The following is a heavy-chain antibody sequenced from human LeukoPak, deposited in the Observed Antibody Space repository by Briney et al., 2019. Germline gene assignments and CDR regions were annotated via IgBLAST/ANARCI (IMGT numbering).Heavy chain of an antibody. V-gene: IGHV3-23*01. J-gene: IGHJ4*02. CDR1: GITLGDYS. CDR2: IGGTITDI. D-gene: IGHD1-1*01. Sequence: GSLRLSCVASGITLGDYSMAWVRQAPGKGLEWVSTIGGTITDIHYADSVKGRFTISRGNSKNMLYLQMNSLRAADTAIYYCATDPQHDGDFWGQGTLVTVSS. CDR3: ATDPQHDGDF.